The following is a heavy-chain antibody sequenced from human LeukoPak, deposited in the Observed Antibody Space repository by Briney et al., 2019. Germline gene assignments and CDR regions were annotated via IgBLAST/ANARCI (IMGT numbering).Heavy chain of an antibody. D-gene: IGHD2-15*01. CDR1: RFTFEDYG. CDR3: AKVQKSCSGGSCYGGAFDI. CDR2: ISWNGGTI. V-gene: IGHV3-9*01. Sequence: PGRSLRLSCAASRFTFEDYGMHWIRQGPGKGLEWVSGISWNGGTIGYAESVKGRFTISRDNAKNSLYLQMNSLRDEDTALYYCAKVQKSCSGGSCYGGAFDIWGQGTTVTVSS. J-gene: IGHJ3*02.